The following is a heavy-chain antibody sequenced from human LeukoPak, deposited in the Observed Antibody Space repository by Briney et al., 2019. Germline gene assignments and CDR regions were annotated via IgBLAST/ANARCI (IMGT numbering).Heavy chain of an antibody. CDR2: INAGNGNT. Sequence: ASVKVSCKASGYTFTSYAMHWVRQAPGQRLEWMGWINAGNGNTKYSQKFQGRVTITRDTSASTAYMELSSLRSDDTAVYYCARDKDIVATTDFDYWGQGTLVTVSS. J-gene: IGHJ4*02. V-gene: IGHV1-3*01. CDR1: GYTFTSYA. CDR3: ARDKDIVATTDFDY. D-gene: IGHD5-12*01.